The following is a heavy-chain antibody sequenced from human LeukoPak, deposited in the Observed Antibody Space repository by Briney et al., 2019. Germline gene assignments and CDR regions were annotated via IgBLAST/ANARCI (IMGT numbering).Heavy chain of an antibody. CDR3: VRSRGFDYYGSGSDFDSYYYYMDV. D-gene: IGHD3-10*01. CDR2: INPNSDGT. Sequence: ASVKVSCKASGYTFTGYYMHWVRQAPGQGLEWMGWINPNSDGTNFAQKFQGRVTMTSDTSISTAYMQLSSLRSDDTAVYFCVRSRGFDYYGSGSDFDSYYYYMDVWGKGTTVTISS. V-gene: IGHV1-2*02. J-gene: IGHJ6*03. CDR1: GYTFTGYY.